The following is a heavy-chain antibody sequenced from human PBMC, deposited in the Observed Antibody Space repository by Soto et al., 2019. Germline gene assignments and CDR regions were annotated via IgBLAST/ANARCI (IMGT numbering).Heavy chain of an antibody. J-gene: IGHJ6*02. CDR2: ISSSSSYI. CDR1: GFTFSSYS. D-gene: IGHD4-17*01. Sequence: GGSLRLSCAASGFTFSSYSMNWVRQAPGKGLEWVSSISSSSSYIYYADSVKGRFTISRDNAKNSLYLQMNSLRAEDTAVYYCARDAYGEHYYYGMDVWGQGTTVTVSS. CDR3: ARDAYGEHYYYGMDV. V-gene: IGHV3-21*01.